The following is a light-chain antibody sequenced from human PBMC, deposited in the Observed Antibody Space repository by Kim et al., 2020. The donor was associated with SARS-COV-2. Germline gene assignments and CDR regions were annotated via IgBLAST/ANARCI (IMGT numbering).Light chain of an antibody. J-gene: IGLJ1*01. CDR3: CSYTSVNTYL. V-gene: IGLV2-14*03. CDR2: DVF. CDR1: RNDVGAFNY. Sequence: QSALTQPASVSGSPGQSITISCTGTRNDVGAFNYVSRYQHLPGNAPKLILYDVFHRPSGVSDRFAGSKSGNTASLNISGLQAEDEADYYCCSYTSVNTYLFGSGTKVTVL.